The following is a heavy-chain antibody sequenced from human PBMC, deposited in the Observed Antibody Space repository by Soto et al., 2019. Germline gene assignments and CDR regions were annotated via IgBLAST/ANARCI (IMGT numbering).Heavy chain of an antibody. D-gene: IGHD2-15*01. CDR1: GFTFGDYA. Sequence: GGSLRLSCTASGFTFGDYAISWCRQAPGKGLEWVGFIRSKAYGGTTEYAASVKGRFTISRDDSKSIAYLQMNSLKTEDTAVYYCTRGSSTPPWGQGTLVTVSS. CDR2: IRSKAYGGTT. V-gene: IGHV3-49*03. J-gene: IGHJ5*02. CDR3: TRGSSTPP.